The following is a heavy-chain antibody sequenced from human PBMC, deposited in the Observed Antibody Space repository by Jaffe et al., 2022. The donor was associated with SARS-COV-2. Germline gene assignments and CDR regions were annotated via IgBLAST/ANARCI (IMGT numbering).Heavy chain of an antibody. J-gene: IGHJ4*02. CDR2: IYSGGST. V-gene: IGHV3-53*01. Sequence: EVQLVESGGGLIQPGGSLRLSCAASGFTFSTIYMGWVRQAPGKGLEWVSVIYSGGSTFYADSVKGRFTISRDNTNNTLFLQMNSLRAEDTAVYYCARGGHSDSSRGENFDYFGQGTLVTVSS. D-gene: IGHD1-26*01. CDR3: ARGGHSDSSRGENFDY. CDR1: GFTFSTIY.